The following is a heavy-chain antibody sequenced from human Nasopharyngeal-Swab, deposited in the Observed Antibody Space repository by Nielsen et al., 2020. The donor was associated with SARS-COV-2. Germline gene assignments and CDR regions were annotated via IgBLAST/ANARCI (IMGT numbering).Heavy chain of an antibody. CDR3: ARGSSATLYYYYYGLDV. CDR1: GGSISSSSYY. V-gene: IGHV4-39*01. D-gene: IGHD6-13*01. CDR2: IYYSGST. Sequence: SETLSLTCTVSGGSISSSSYYWGWIRQPPGKGLEWIGSIYYSGSTYYNPSLNSRVTISVDTSKNQFSQKLRYVTATDTAVYYCARGSSATLYYYYYGLDVWGQGTTVTVSS. J-gene: IGHJ6*02.